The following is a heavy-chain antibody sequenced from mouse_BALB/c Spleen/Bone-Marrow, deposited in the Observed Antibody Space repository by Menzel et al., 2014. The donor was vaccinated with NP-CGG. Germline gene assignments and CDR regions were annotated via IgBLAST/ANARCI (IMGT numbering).Heavy chain of an antibody. CDR3: ARRGYGYLDY. V-gene: IGHV1S132*01. Sequence: QVQLQQSGAELVKPGASVKLSCKTSGYTSTSYWIQWVKQRPGQGLGWIGEIFPGTVTPYYNEKFKGKATLTIDTSSSTASMQLSSLTSEDSAVYFCARRGYGYLDYWGQGTTLTVSS. D-gene: IGHD2-10*02. J-gene: IGHJ2*01. CDR1: GYTSTSYW. CDR2: IFPGTVTP.